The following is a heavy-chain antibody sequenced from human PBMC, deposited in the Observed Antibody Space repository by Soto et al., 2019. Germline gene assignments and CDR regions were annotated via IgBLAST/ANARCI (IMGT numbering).Heavy chain of an antibody. D-gene: IGHD2-15*01. Sequence: QMQLVQSGAEVKKTGSSVKVSCKASGYTFTYRYLHWVRQAPGQALEWMGWITPFNGNTNYAQKFQDRVTITRDMSMSTAYMELSSLRSEDTAMYYCASSLPRAYGGNFYGMDVWGQGTTVTVSS. CDR2: ITPFNGNT. V-gene: IGHV1-45*02. CDR3: ASSLPRAYGGNFYGMDV. J-gene: IGHJ6*02. CDR1: GYTFTYRY.